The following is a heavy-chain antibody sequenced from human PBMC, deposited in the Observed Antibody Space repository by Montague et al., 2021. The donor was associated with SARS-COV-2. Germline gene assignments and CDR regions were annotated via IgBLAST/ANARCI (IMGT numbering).Heavy chain of an antibody. J-gene: IGHJ3*02. V-gene: IGHV4-59*01. CDR3: ARGSGWMGNAFDI. Sequence: SETLSLTCTVSGGSISSYYWSWIRQPPRKGLEWIGYIYYSGSTNYNPSLKSRVTISVDTSKSQFSLKLSSVTAADTAVYYCARGSGWMGNAFDIWGQGTMVTVSS. D-gene: IGHD6-19*01. CDR2: IYYSGST. CDR1: GGSISSYY.